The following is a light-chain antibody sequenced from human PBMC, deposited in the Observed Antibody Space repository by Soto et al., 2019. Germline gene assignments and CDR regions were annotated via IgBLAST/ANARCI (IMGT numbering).Light chain of an antibody. V-gene: IGLV2-8*01. CDR2: EFT. Sequence: QSALTQPPSASGSLGQSVTISCTGTSSDVGGYNYVSWHQQHPGKAPKVMIYEFTKRPPGVPDRFSGPKSGNTDSLTVSGLQAEDEADYYCSSFAGGGNPVLLGGGTKLTVL. CDR3: SSFAGGGNPVL. J-gene: IGLJ2*01. CDR1: SSDVGGYNY.